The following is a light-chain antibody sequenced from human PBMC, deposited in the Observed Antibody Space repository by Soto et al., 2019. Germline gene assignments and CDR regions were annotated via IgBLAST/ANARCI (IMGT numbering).Light chain of an antibody. V-gene: IGKV2-30*01. CDR1: QSLLYTEGDTD. J-gene: IGKJ1*01. CDR3: MQGTHWPPT. Sequence: DVVLTQSPLSLPVSLAQPASLSFSARQSLLYTEGDTDVPWFQQRPGQPPRRLIYRVSKRDSGVPDRFSGSGSGTDFTLKISRVEAEDAGIYYCMQGTHWPPTFGQGTKVDI. CDR2: RVS.